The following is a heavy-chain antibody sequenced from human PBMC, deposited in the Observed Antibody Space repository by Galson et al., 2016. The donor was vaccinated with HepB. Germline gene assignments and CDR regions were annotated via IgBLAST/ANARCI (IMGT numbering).Heavy chain of an antibody. CDR3: ARGTPPGTSASFDY. V-gene: IGHV1-18*01. D-gene: IGHD1-7*01. J-gene: IGHJ4*02. Sequence: SVKVSCKASGYTFTSYDINWVRQAPGQGLEWMGWTSPYNGKTNYAHDLQDRVTMTTDTSTRTAYLELRSLRSDDTAVYYCARGTPPGTSASFDYWGLGTLVTVSP. CDR2: TSPYNGKT. CDR1: GYTFTSYD.